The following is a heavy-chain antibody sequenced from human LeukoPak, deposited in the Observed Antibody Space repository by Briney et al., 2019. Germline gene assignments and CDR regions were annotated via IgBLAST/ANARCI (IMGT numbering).Heavy chain of an antibody. D-gene: IGHD6-13*01. CDR3: ARGIAAASSGFQH. CDR1: GYTFTGYY. J-gene: IGHJ1*01. V-gene: IGHV1-2*04. CDR2: INPNSGGT. Sequence: ASVKVSCKASGYTFTGYYMHWVRQAPGQGLEWMGWINPNSGGTNYAQKFQGWVTMTRDTSISTAYMELSRLRSDDTAVYYCARGIAAASSGFQHWGQGTLVTVSS.